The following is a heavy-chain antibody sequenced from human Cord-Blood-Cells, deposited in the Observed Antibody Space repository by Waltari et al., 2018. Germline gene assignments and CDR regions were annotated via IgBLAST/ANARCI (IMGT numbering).Heavy chain of an antibody. V-gene: IGHV3-33*01. J-gene: IGHJ4*02. CDR1: GFTFSSYG. CDR3: AREGRIGVAATPAYFDY. CDR2: IWYDGSNK. Sequence: QVQLVESGGGVVQPGRSLRLSCAASGFTFSSYGMHWVRQAPGKGLEWVAVIWYDGSNKYYEDSLKGRFTISRDNSKNTLYLQMNSLRAEDTAVYYCAREGRIGVAATPAYFDYWGQGTLVTVSS. D-gene: IGHD2-15*01.